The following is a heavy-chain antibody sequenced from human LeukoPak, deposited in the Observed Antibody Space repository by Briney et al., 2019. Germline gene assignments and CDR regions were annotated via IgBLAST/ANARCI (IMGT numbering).Heavy chain of an antibody. CDR3: ARVLSEDTAIFDY. J-gene: IGHJ4*02. Sequence: PGGSLRLSCAASGLTVSRNYMSWVRQAPGKGLEWVSVIYSGGNTYYADSVKGRFTISRDNSKNTLYLQMNSLRAEDTAVYYCARVLSEDTAIFDYWGQGTLVTVSS. V-gene: IGHV3-53*01. D-gene: IGHD5-18*01. CDR2: IYSGGNT. CDR1: GLTVSRNY.